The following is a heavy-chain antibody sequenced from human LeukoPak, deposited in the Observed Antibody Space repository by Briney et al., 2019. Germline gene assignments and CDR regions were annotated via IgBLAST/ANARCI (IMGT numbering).Heavy chain of an antibody. CDR3: ARGSIDY. J-gene: IGHJ4*02. Sequence: VSVKVSCKASGDSFTGYYMHRVRQAPGKGLEWLGWINPNSGGTNYAQKFEGRVTMTRDTSTSTVYMELSRLRSDDTAVYFCARGSIDYWGQGTLVTVSS. V-gene: IGHV1-2*02. CDR2: INPNSGGT. CDR1: GDSFTGYY.